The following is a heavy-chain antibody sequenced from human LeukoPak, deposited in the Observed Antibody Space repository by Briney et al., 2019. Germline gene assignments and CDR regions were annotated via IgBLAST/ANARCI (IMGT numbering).Heavy chain of an antibody. V-gene: IGHV4-30-4*01. D-gene: IGHD3-9*01. J-gene: IGHJ3*02. Sequence: PPQTLSLTCTVSGGSISSGDYYWSWIRQPPGKGLEWIGYIYYSGSTYYNPSLKSRVTISVDTSKNQFSLKLSSVTAADTAVYYCARVGHYDILTGSPSDAFDIWGQGTMVTVSS. CDR3: ARVGHYDILTGSPSDAFDI. CDR1: GGSISSGDYY. CDR2: IYYSGST.